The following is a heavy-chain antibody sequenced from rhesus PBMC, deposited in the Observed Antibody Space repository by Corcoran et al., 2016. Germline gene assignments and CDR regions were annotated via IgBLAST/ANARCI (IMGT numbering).Heavy chain of an antibody. CDR1: GYTFTDYY. CDR2: VDSEDGEA. J-gene: IGHJ6*01. V-gene: IGHV1-111*02. D-gene: IGHD6S26*01. CDR3: AAGKAAAGPGYGLDS. Sequence: EVQLVQSGAEVKKPGASVKISCKASGYTFTDYYLHWVRQAPEKGLEWMGRVDSEDGEAIHAQKFQDRVTMPAATSTGTAYMELSSLRSEDTAVYYCAAGKAAAGPGYGLDSWGQGVVVTVSS.